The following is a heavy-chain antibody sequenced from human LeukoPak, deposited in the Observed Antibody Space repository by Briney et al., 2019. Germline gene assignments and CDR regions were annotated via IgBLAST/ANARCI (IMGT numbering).Heavy chain of an antibody. CDR1: DDSISDYY. Sequence: SETLSLTCTVSDDSISDYYRGWIRQPPGKGLEWIGYIHNSGTSTYNLSLKSRVTISADTSKNQFSLKLNSMTTADTAVYYCTRGAGWLIDYWGQGILVTVSS. CDR3: TRGAGWLIDY. CDR2: IHNSGTS. D-gene: IGHD3-16*01. J-gene: IGHJ4*02. V-gene: IGHV4-59*01.